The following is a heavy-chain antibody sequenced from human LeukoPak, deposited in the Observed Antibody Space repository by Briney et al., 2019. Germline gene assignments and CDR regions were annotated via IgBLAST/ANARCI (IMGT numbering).Heavy chain of an antibody. CDR2: IWYDGSNK. CDR1: GSTFSSYG. CDR3: ARSRRTRVGEDYFDY. V-gene: IGHV3-33*01. D-gene: IGHD3-10*01. J-gene: IGHJ4*02. Sequence: GGSLRLSCAASGSTFSSYGMHWVRQAPGKGLEWVAVIWYDGSNKYYADSVKGRFTISRDNSKNTLYLQMNSLRAEDTAVYYCARSRRTRVGEDYFDYWGQGTLVTVSS.